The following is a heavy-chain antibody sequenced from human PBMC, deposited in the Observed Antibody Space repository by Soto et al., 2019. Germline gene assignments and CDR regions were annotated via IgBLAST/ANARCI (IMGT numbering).Heavy chain of an antibody. Sequence: GGSLRLSCAASGFTFSNAWMTWVRQAPGQGLVWVGRIKSKTDGGTADYAAPVRGRFTISRDDSKDTLYLQMSSLKTEDTAVYYCTTDAYYDTSGYWFWGQGTPVTVSS. CDR3: TTDAYYDTSGYWF. V-gene: IGHV3-15*01. CDR1: GFTFSNAW. J-gene: IGHJ4*02. CDR2: IKSKTDGGTA. D-gene: IGHD3-22*01.